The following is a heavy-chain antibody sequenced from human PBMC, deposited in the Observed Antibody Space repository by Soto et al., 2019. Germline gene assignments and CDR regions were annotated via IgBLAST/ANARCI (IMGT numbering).Heavy chain of an antibody. J-gene: IGHJ4*02. Sequence: EVQLVESGGGLVQPGRSLRLSCAASGFTFDDYAMHWVRQAPGKGLEWVSGISWNGGNIGYADSVKGRFTISRDNAKNSLVLQMNSLRADDTALYFCAKDSYSSSSGQDYWGQGTPVTVSS. V-gene: IGHV3-9*01. CDR3: AKDSYSSSSGQDY. CDR1: GFTFDDYA. D-gene: IGHD6-6*01. CDR2: ISWNGGNI.